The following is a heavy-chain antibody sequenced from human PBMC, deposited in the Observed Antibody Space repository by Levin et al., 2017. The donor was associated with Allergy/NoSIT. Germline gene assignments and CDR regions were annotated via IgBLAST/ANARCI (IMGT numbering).Heavy chain of an antibody. CDR3: AKDRQVGAAFDY. V-gene: IGHV3-23*01. Sequence: GGSLRLSCAASGFTFSSYAMNWVRQAPGKGLEWVSTISGSGGSIYYADSVKGRFTISRDNSKNTVYLQMSSLRVEDTAVYYCAKDRQVGAAFDYWGQGTLVTVSS. CDR2: ISGSGGSI. D-gene: IGHD1-26*01. CDR1: GFTFSSYA. J-gene: IGHJ4*02.